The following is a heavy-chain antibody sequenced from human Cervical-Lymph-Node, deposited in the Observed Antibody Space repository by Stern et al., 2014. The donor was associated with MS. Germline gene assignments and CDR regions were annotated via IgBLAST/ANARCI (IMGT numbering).Heavy chain of an antibody. V-gene: IGHV3-7*01. CDR3: AREYN. D-gene: IGHD5-24*01. Sequence: EVQLVESGGGFVQPGGSLTLSCVASGVTFSRYWMSWVRQTPGKGLECVASINPDGSQKNYVDSVKGRFTISRDNAKNSLYLQMNTLRAEDTAIYYCAREYNWGQGTLVTVSS. CDR1: GVTFSRYW. J-gene: IGHJ4*02. CDR2: INPDGSQK.